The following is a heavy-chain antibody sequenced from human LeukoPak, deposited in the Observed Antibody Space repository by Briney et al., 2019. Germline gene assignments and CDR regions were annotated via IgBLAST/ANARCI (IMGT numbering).Heavy chain of an antibody. D-gene: IGHD3-3*01. V-gene: IGHV1-69*13. CDR1: GGTFSSYA. Sequence: GASVKVSCKASGGTFSSYAISWVRQAPGQGLEWMGGIIPIFSTANYAQKFQGRVTITADESTSTAYMELSSLRSEDTAVYYCARGSDYDFWSGYLFVRKERPLHYYYYYGMDVWGQGTTVTVSS. CDR3: ARGSDYDFWSGYLFVRKERPLHYYYYYGMDV. J-gene: IGHJ6*02. CDR2: IIPIFSTA.